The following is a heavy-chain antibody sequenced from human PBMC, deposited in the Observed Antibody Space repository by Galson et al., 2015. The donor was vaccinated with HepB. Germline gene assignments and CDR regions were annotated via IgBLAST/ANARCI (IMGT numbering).Heavy chain of an antibody. CDR2: IYPGDSET. CDR1: GYSFPNYW. CDR3: ARHRAYCSTTSCPIEY. J-gene: IGHJ4*02. Sequence: QSGAEVKKPGESLKISCEGSGYSFPNYWIGWVRQMPGKGLEWVGIIYPGDSETRYSPSFQGRVAISADKPITTAYLQWSSLKASDTAMYYCARHRAYCSTTSCPIEYWGQGTLVTASS. D-gene: IGHD2-2*01. V-gene: IGHV5-51*04.